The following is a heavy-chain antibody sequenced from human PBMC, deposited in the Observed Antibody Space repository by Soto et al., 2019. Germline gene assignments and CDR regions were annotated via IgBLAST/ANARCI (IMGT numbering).Heavy chain of an antibody. CDR1: GYSCTNYG. Sequence: PGESMKVSSRGAGYSCTNYGIAWVRQMPGKGLEWMGIIYPGDSDTRYSPSFQGQVTISADKSISTAYLQWSSLKASDTAMYYCARRPDSSGFSDHWGQGTLVTVSS. D-gene: IGHD6-19*01. J-gene: IGHJ4*02. V-gene: IGHV5-51*01. CDR2: IYPGDSDT. CDR3: ARRPDSSGFSDH.